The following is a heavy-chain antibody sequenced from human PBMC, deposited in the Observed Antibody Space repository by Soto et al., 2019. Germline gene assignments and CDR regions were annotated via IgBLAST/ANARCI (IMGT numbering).Heavy chain of an antibody. CDR2: INPNSGGT. V-gene: IGHV1-2*04. CDR3: ARGIVAIPNWFDP. J-gene: IGHJ5*02. Sequence: ASLKVSCKASGYTFTGYYMRWVRQAPGQGLEWMGWINPNSGGTNYAQKFQGWVTMTRDTSISTAYMELSRLRSDDTAVYYCARGIVAIPNWFDPWGQGTLVTVSS. D-gene: IGHD3-22*01. CDR1: GYTFTGYY.